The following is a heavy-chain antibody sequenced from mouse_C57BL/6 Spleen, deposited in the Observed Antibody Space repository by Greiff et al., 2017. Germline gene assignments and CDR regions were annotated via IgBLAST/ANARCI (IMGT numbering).Heavy chain of an antibody. D-gene: IGHD2-2*01. CDR1: GFNIKDYY. J-gene: IGHJ3*01. CDR3: AVYGYDEGFAY. Sequence: EVQLQQSGAELVKPGASVRFSCTASGFNIKDYYMPGVKRRTEQGREGIGRIDPEDGETKYAPKFQGKATITADTSSNTAYLQLSSLTSEDTAVYYCAVYGYDEGFAYWGQGTLVTVSA. CDR2: IDPEDGET. V-gene: IGHV14-2*01.